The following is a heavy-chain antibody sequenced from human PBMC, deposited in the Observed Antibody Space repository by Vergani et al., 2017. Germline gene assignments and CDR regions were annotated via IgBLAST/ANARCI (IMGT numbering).Heavy chain of an antibody. CDR2: VNPNSGKT. D-gene: IGHD3-10*01. CDR3: ARGWFGAYQHYYYALDV. V-gene: IGHV1-8*03. Sequence: QVQVVQSGAEVKKSGASVKVSCVASGYTFTTYDVNWVRQAPGQGLEWLGWVNPNSGKTDYAQKFQGRVTITRDTSISTAYMELSSLRSEDTAVYYCARGWFGAYQHYYYALDVWGQGTTVTVSS. J-gene: IGHJ6*02. CDR1: GYTFTTYD.